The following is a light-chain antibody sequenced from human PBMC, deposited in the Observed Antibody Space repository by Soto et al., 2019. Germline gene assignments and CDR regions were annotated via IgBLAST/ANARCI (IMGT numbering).Light chain of an antibody. CDR1: QSLRSS. J-gene: IGKJ4*01. CDR3: QQCYSPPLS. Sequence: ETLMRQSPDTLSVSLGERATLSCRASQSLRSSLAWYQQKPGQAPRLLIYDASTRATGIPARFSGSGSGTDFTLTISSLQPEDFASYYCQQCYSPPLSFGGGTKVDIK. V-gene: IGKV3-15*01. CDR2: DAS.